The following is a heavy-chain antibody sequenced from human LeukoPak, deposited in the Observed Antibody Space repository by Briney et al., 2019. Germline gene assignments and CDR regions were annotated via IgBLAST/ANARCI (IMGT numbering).Heavy chain of an antibody. CDR2: IIPILGTA. J-gene: IGHJ3*02. CDR1: GGTFSSYA. Sequence: ASVKVSCKASGGTFSSYAISWVRQAPGQGLEWMGGIIPILGTANYAQKFQGRVTITADKSTSTAYMELSSLRSEDTAVYYCARYHIAVVTSWAFDIWGQGTMVTVSS. CDR3: ARYHIAVVTSWAFDI. D-gene: IGHD2-21*02. V-gene: IGHV1-69*10.